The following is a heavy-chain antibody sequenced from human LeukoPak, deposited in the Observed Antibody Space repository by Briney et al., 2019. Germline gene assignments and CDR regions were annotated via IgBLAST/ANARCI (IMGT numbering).Heavy chain of an antibody. CDR1: GGSITGYY. D-gene: IGHD3-22*01. Sequence: SETLSLTCTVSGGSITGYYWNWIRQPAGQGLEWLGRVYSSGVGNYNPSLTSRVTMSVDTSKNQFSLKLTSLTAADTAVYYCTREEFLHEIDSSGYFVYWGQGTLVTVSS. CDR2: VYSSGVG. J-gene: IGHJ4*02. CDR3: TREEFLHEIDSSGYFVY. V-gene: IGHV4-4*07.